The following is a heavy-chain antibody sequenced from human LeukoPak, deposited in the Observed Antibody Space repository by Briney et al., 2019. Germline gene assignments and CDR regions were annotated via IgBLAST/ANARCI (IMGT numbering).Heavy chain of an antibody. J-gene: IGHJ4*02. Sequence: GGSLRLSCAVSGGTIDDYTKHWVRHAQGKGLELVSLISCDGGSKYYADSVKGRFTISRDNSKNSLYLQMNSLRTEDTALYYCAKDTPTSGSYYYFDYWGQGTLVTVSS. V-gene: IGHV3-43*01. CDR2: ISCDGGSK. D-gene: IGHD1-26*01. CDR1: GGTIDDYT. CDR3: AKDTPTSGSYYYFDY.